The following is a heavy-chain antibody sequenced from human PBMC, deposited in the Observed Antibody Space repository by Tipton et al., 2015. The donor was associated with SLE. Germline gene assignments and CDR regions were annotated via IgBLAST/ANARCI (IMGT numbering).Heavy chain of an antibody. J-gene: IGHJ3*02. CDR2: IYYSGNT. Sequence: TLSLTCTVSGGSISSSGYYWGWIRQPPGKGLEWIGNIYYSGNTYCNPSLKSRVTISVDTSKNQFSLNLTSVTAADTAVYYCVRELDTFEIWGPGTMVTVSS. V-gene: IGHV4-39*07. CDR3: VRELDTFEI. CDR1: GGSISSSGYY.